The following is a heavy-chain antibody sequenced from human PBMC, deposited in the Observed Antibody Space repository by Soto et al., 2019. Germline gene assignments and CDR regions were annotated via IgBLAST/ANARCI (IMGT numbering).Heavy chain of an antibody. V-gene: IGHV3-66*01. CDR1: GFTVSSNY. Sequence: PGGSLRLSCAASGFTVSSNYMSWVRQAPGKGLEWVSVIYSGGSTYYADSVKGRFTISRDNSKNTLYLQMNSLRAEDTAVYYCARDGPSSWTPDYYYYGMDVWGQGTTVTVSS. D-gene: IGHD6-13*01. CDR2: IYSGGST. J-gene: IGHJ6*02. CDR3: ARDGPSSWTPDYYYYGMDV.